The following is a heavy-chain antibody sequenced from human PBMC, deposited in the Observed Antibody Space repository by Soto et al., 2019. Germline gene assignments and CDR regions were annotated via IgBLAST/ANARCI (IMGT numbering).Heavy chain of an antibody. CDR2: MRSKANSFAT. V-gene: IGHV3-73*01. CDR3: ATSLDV. Sequence: GGSLRLSCAASGFTFSGSPIHWVRQASGKGLEWVARMRSKANSFATTYAASVKGRFTISRGDSKNTAYLQMDSLKTEDTAVYYCATSLDVWGQGTTVTVSS. J-gene: IGHJ6*02. CDR1: GFTFSGSP.